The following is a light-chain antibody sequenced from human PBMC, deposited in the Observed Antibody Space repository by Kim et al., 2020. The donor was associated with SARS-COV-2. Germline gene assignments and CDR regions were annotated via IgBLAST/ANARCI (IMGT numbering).Light chain of an antibody. CDR3: QQYSRTPRT. CDR1: QSVGSNQ. CDR2: GAS. Sequence: SPGERATLSCRASQSVGSNQLAWYQQKPGQAPRLLLYGASTRATDIPDRFSGSGSETDFTLTISRLEPEDCAIYYCQQYSRTPRTFGQGTKVDIK. J-gene: IGKJ1*01. V-gene: IGKV3-20*01.